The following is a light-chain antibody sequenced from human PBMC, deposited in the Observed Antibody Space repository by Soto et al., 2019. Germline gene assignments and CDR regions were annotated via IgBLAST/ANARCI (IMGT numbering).Light chain of an antibody. CDR3: QQYNSYSLT. J-gene: IGKJ3*01. Sequence: DIQMAQSPSTLSASVGDRVTITCRASQSISSWLAWYQQKPGKAPKLLIYKASSLEGGVPSRFSGSGSGTEFTLTISSLQPDDFATYYCQQYNSYSLTFGPGTKVDIK. V-gene: IGKV1-5*03. CDR1: QSISSW. CDR2: KAS.